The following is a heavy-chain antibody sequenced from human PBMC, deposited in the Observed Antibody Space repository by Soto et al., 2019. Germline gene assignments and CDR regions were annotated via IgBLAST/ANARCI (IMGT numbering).Heavy chain of an antibody. Sequence: QVHLQESGPGLVKPSQTLSLTCAVAGVSVTSGDYYCSWIRQPPGKGLEWIGYTYYTGRTYYNPSLMSRVSISLDTSKNQFSLRLSSLTAADTAVYYCARRPLFSAFDVWGQGTLVAVSS. CDR2: TYYTGRT. CDR1: GVSVTSGDYY. V-gene: IGHV4-30-4*01. D-gene: IGHD3-9*01. J-gene: IGHJ3*01. CDR3: ARRPLFSAFDV.